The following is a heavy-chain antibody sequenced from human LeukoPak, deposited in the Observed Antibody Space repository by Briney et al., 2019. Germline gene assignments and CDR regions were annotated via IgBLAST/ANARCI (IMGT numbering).Heavy chain of an antibody. J-gene: IGHJ4*02. Sequence: GGSLRLFCAASGFTFNNYWMNWVRQAPGKGLEWVANIRQDGAEKYYVDSVKGRFTISRDNAKSSLYLQMNSLRAEDTAVYYCASSWDFDYWGQGTLVTVSP. CDR2: IRQDGAEK. V-gene: IGHV3-7*01. CDR3: ASSWDFDY. CDR1: GFTFNNYW. D-gene: IGHD6-13*01.